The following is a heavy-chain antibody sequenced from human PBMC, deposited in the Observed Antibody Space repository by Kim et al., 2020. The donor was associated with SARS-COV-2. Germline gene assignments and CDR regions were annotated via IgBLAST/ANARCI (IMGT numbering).Heavy chain of an antibody. J-gene: IGHJ6*02. CDR3: AREPLRTYSSSWYLRYYYYGMDV. CDR1: GYTFTSYY. Sequence: ASVKVSCKASGYTFTSYYMHWVRQAPGQGLEWMGIINPSGGSTSYAQKFQGRVTMTRDTSTSTVYMELSSLRSEDTAVYYCAREPLRTYSSSWYLRYYYYGMDVWGQGTTVTVSS. V-gene: IGHV1-46*01. CDR2: INPSGGST. D-gene: IGHD6-13*01.